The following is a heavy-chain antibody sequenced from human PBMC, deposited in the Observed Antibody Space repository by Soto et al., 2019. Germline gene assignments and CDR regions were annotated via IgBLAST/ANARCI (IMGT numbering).Heavy chain of an antibody. Sequence: ASVKVSCKASGYTLTSYGISWVRQAPGQGLEWMGWISANNGNTNYAQKLQGRVTMTTDTSTNTAYMELRSLRAEDTAVYYCARGIWDHFDYWGQGTLVTVSS. J-gene: IGHJ4*02. CDR3: ARGIWDHFDY. CDR1: GYTLTSYG. V-gene: IGHV1-18*01. D-gene: IGHD3-16*01. CDR2: ISANNGNT.